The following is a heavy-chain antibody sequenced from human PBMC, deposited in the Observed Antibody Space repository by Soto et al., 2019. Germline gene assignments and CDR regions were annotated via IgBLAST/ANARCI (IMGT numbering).Heavy chain of an antibody. CDR1: GFTFSSYA. CDR3: AKDQVPAAIAEYFQH. Sequence: GGSLILSCAASGFTFSSYAMSWVRQAPGKGLEWVSAISGSGGSTYYADSVKGRFTISRDNSKNTLYLQMNSLRAEDTAVYYCAKDQVPAAIAEYFQHWGQGTLVTVSS. J-gene: IGHJ1*01. D-gene: IGHD2-2*02. V-gene: IGHV3-23*01. CDR2: ISGSGGST.